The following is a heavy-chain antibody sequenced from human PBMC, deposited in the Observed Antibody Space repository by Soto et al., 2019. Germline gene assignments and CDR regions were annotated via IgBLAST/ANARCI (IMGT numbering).Heavy chain of an antibody. CDR3: ARDKLTRWWGHDAYAFDI. Sequence: GGSLRLSCAASGFTFSSYGMHWVRQAPGKGLEWVAVIWYDGSNKYYADSVKGRFTIPRDNSKNTLYLQMNSLRAEDTAVYYCARDKLTRWWGHDAYAFDIWGQGTMVTVSS. J-gene: IGHJ3*02. CDR2: IWYDGSNK. V-gene: IGHV3-33*01. CDR1: GFTFSSYG. D-gene: IGHD2-21*02.